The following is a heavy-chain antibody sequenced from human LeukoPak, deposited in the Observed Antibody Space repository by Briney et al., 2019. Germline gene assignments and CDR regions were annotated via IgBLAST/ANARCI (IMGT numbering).Heavy chain of an antibody. CDR3: AISTVVKYYFDY. V-gene: IGHV4-59*01. CDR2: IYYSGST. Sequence: SETLSLTCNVSGGSISSYYWSWIRQPPGKGLEWIGYIYYSGSTNYNPSLKSRVTISVDTSKNQFSLKLSSVTAADTAVYYCAISTVVKYYFDYWGQGTLVTVSS. CDR1: GGSISSYY. J-gene: IGHJ4*02. D-gene: IGHD4-23*01.